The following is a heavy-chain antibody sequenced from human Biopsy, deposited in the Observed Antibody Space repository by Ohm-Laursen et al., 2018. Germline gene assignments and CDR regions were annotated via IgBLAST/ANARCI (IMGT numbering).Heavy chain of an antibody. D-gene: IGHD3-22*01. CDR1: GGSISSGGSY. V-gene: IGHV4-31*01. CDR3: ARGGYFDSNGYFWFDP. Sequence: TLSLTCTVSGGSISSGGSYWSWIRQRPGKGLEWIGYIFNSANTYHNPSLKNLITISGDTSKNQFSLKLNSVTAAGTAVYYCARGGYFDSNGYFWFDPWGQGTLVTVSS. J-gene: IGHJ5*02. CDR2: IFNSANT.